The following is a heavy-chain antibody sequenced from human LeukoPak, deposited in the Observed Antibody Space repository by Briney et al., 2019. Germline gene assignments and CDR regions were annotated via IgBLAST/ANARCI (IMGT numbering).Heavy chain of an antibody. CDR2: IKSKTDGGTT. CDR1: GFTFSKAW. J-gene: IGHJ4*02. V-gene: IGHV3-15*01. Sequence: GGSLTLSCAASGFTFSKAWMSWVRQAPRKGLEWVGRIKSKTDGGTTDYAAPVKGRFTISREDSQNTLYLQMNSLKTEDTAVYYCSYFYDSSGYPQFDYWGQGTLVTVSS. CDR3: SYFYDSSGYPQFDY. D-gene: IGHD3-22*01.